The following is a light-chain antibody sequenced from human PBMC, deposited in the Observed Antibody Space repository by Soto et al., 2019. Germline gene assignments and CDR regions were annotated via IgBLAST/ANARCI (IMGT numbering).Light chain of an antibody. CDR3: QQRSNWPQLT. Sequence: EVVLTQSPAILSLSPGERATLSCRASQSVGNFLTWYQQKPGQAPRLLIYDASTRATGIPARFSGSGSGTDFTLTISSLEPEDFAVYYCQQRSNWPQLTLGGGTKVDIK. CDR2: DAS. J-gene: IGKJ4*01. V-gene: IGKV3-11*01. CDR1: QSVGNF.